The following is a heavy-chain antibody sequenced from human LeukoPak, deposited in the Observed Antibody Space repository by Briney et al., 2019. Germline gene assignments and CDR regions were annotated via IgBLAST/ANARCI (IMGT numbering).Heavy chain of an antibody. Sequence: SGTLSLTCAVYGGSFSGYYWSWIRQPPGKGLEWIGEINHSGSTNYNPSLKSRVTISVDTSKNQFSLKLSSVSAAETAVYYFASELYSSSSGNEPWGQGTLVTVSS. CDR3: ASELYSSSSGNEP. J-gene: IGHJ5*02. D-gene: IGHD6-6*01. CDR2: INHSGST. CDR1: GGSFSGYY. V-gene: IGHV4-34*01.